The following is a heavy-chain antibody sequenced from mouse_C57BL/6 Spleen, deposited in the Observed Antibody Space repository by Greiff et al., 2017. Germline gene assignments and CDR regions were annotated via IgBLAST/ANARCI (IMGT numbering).Heavy chain of an antibody. D-gene: IGHD1-1*01. CDR3: ARGGITTVGGYFDV. CDR1: GYSFTDYN. CDR2: INPDYGTT. Sequence: EVQQQESGPELVKPGASVKISCKASGYSFTDYNINWVKQSNGKSLEWIGVINPDYGTTSYNQKFKGKATLTVDQSSSTAYMQLNSLTSEDSAVYYCARGGITTVGGYFDVWGTGTTVTVSS. J-gene: IGHJ1*03. V-gene: IGHV1-39*01.